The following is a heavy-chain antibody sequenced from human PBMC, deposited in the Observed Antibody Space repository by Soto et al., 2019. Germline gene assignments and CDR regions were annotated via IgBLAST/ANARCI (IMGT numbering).Heavy chain of an antibody. J-gene: IGHJ6*03. CDR3: ARVGYCSGGSCYDPGYYYYYMDV. V-gene: IGHV5-51*01. Sequence: PGESLKISCKGSGYSFTSYWIGWVRQMPGKGLEWMGIIYPGDSDTRYSPSFQGQVTISADKSISTAYLQWSSLKASDTAMYYCARVGYCSGGSCYDPGYYYYYMDVWGKGTTVTVSS. CDR1: GYSFTSYW. CDR2: IYPGDSDT. D-gene: IGHD2-15*01.